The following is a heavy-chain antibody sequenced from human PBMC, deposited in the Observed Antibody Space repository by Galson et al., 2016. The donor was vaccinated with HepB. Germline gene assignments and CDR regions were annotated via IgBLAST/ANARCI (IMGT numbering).Heavy chain of an antibody. V-gene: IGHV1-3*01. J-gene: IGHJ4*02. CDR2: INGGNGYT. Sequence: SVKVSCTASPYIFTTDVIHWVRLAPGQRHEWIGCINGGNGYTEYSETFKGRVTIIRDTSENTGYMEVSSLRSDDTAVYFCAIWSERYRPTAYYFDSWGQGTQVTVSS. D-gene: IGHD2-21*01. CDR3: AIWSERYRPTAYYFDS. CDR1: PYIFTTDV.